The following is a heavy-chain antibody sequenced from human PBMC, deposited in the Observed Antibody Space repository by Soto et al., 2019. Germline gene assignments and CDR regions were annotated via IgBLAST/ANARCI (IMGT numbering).Heavy chain of an antibody. V-gene: IGHV3-23*01. D-gene: IGHD6-6*01. CDR1: GFTFSSYA. J-gene: IGHJ4*02. CDR2: MSGSGGST. Sequence: EVQLLESGGGLVQPGGSLRLSCAASGFTFSSYAMSWVRQAPGKGLGWVSAMSGSGGSTYYADSVKGRFTISRDNSKNTLYLQMNSLRAEDTAVYYCAKKSIAARPGPYYFDYWGQGTLVTVSS. CDR3: AKKSIAARPGPYYFDY.